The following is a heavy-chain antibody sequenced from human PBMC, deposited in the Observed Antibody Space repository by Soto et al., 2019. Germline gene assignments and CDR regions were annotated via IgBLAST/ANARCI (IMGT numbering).Heavy chain of an antibody. CDR2: ISYDGSNK. V-gene: IGHV3-30*18. J-gene: IGHJ4*02. CDR3: AKDNDEAVVVPLFDS. Sequence: GGSLRLSCAASGFTFSSYGMHWVRQAPGKGLEWVAVISYDGSNKDYADSVKGRFTISRDNAKNSLYLQMNNLRAEDTALYYCAKDNDEAVVVPLFDSWGQGTLVTVSS. D-gene: IGHD2-2*01. CDR1: GFTFSSYG.